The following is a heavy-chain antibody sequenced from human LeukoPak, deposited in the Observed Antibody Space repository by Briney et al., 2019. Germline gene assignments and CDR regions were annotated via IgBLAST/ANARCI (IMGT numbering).Heavy chain of an antibody. Sequence: SETLFLTCAVSGGSISSSNWWCWVRQPPGKGLEWIGEIYHSGSTNYNPSLKSRVTISVDKSKNQFSLKLSSVTAADTAVYYCARASYYYDSSGKQTNWYFDLWGRGTLVTVSS. V-gene: IGHV4-4*02. CDR2: IYHSGST. CDR1: GGSISSSNW. J-gene: IGHJ2*01. CDR3: ARASYYYDSSGKQTNWYFDL. D-gene: IGHD3-22*01.